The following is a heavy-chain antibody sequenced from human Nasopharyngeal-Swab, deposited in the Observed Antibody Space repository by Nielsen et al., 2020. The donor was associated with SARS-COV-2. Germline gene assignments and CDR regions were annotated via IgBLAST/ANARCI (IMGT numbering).Heavy chain of an antibody. CDR2: INHSGST. J-gene: IGHJ4*02. D-gene: IGHD3-10*01. V-gene: IGHV4-34*01. CDR3: ARAVGRGVGAYWIDY. CDR1: GGSFSGYY. Sequence: SETLSLTCAVYGGSFSGYYWSWIRQPPGKGLEWIGEINHSGSTNYNPSLKSRVTISVDTSKNQFSLKLSSVTAADTAVYYCARAVGRGVGAYWIDYWGQGTLVTVSS.